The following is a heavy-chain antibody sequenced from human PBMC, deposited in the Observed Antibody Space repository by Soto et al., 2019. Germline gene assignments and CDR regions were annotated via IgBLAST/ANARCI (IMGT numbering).Heavy chain of an antibody. CDR2: INHSGST. D-gene: IGHD2-15*01. CDR1: GGSFSGYY. J-gene: IGHJ4*02. Sequence: PSETLSLTCAVYGGSFSGYYWSWIRQPPGKGLEWIGEINHSGSTNYNPSLKSRVTISVDTSKNQFSLKLSSVTAADTAVYYCARGLGYCSGGSCYEMRYYFDYRGQGTLVTVSS. V-gene: IGHV4-34*01. CDR3: ARGLGYCSGGSCYEMRYYFDY.